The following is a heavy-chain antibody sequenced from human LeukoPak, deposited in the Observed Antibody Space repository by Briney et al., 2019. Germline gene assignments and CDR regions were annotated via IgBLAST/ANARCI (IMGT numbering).Heavy chain of an antibody. Sequence: ASVKVSCKASGYTFTAYYIHWVRQAPGQGLEWMGWINPNSGDTLYSQKFQGTVTMTRDTSIRTAYMELSRLRSDDTAVYYCAKDDGYNYDKYYFDYWGQGTLVTVSS. CDR1: GYTFTAYY. CDR3: AKDDGYNYDKYYFDY. CDR2: INPNSGDT. D-gene: IGHD1-1*01. J-gene: IGHJ4*02. V-gene: IGHV1-2*02.